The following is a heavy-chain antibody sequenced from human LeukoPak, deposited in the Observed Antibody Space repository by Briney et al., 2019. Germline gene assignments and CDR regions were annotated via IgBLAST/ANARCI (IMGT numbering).Heavy chain of an antibody. Sequence: GGSLRLSCAASGFTFSNYAMRWVRQAPGKGLEWVSGISGSGDSTYYADSVKGRFTISRDNSKNTLYLQMNSLRAEDTAVYYCARRSGIAVAGAFDYWGQGTLVTVSS. J-gene: IGHJ4*02. CDR3: ARRSGIAVAGAFDY. D-gene: IGHD6-19*01. CDR1: GFTFSNYA. CDR2: ISGSGDST. V-gene: IGHV3-23*01.